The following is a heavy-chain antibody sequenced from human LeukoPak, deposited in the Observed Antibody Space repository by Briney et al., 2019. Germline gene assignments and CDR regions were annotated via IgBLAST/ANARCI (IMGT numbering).Heavy chain of an antibody. CDR1: GFTFSDYA. Sequence: GGSLRLSCAVSGFTFSDYAMSWVRQAPGKGLQWVSSISSSSSYIYYADSVKGRFTISRDNAKNSLYLQMNSLRAEDTAVYYCARGRSSGWPNFDYWGQGTLVTVSS. CDR2: ISSSSSYI. J-gene: IGHJ4*02. V-gene: IGHV3-21*01. CDR3: ARGRSSGWPNFDY. D-gene: IGHD6-19*01.